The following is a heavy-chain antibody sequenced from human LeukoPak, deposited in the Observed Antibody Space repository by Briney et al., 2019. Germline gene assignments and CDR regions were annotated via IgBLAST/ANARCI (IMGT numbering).Heavy chain of an antibody. D-gene: IGHD6-19*01. V-gene: IGHV1-2*02. CDR2: IIPSTDGT. CDR3: ARSLVAGTVFDL. CDR1: GGTFSSYA. Sequence: ASVKVSCKASGGTFSSYAISWVRQAPGQGLEWMGRIIPSTDGTNYAQKFQGRVTVTRDTSINTAYMELSRLTSDDTAVFYCARSLVAGTVFDLWGQGTLVTVSS. J-gene: IGHJ5*02.